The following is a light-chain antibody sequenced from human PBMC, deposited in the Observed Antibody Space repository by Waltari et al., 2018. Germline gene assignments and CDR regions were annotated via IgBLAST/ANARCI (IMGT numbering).Light chain of an antibody. Sequence: EIVLTQSPATLSLSPGQRATLSCRASERIASHLAWFRQKPGQPPRLLIYDASTRATGIPARFSGSGFGTDFTLTISSLEPEDCAVYFCQQGSMWPLTFGGGTTVEIK. CDR2: DAS. V-gene: IGKV3-11*01. CDR3: QQGSMWPLT. CDR1: ERIASH. J-gene: IGKJ4*01.